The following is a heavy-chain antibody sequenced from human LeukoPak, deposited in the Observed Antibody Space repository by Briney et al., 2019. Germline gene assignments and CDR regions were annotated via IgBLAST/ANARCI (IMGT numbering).Heavy chain of an antibody. CDR1: GFTFSSYS. V-gene: IGHV3-21*01. D-gene: IGHD3-10*01. J-gene: IGHJ4*02. CDR3: ARDDYGSGSSFDY. CDR2: ISSSSSYI. Sequence: GGSLRLSCAASGFTFSSYSMHWVRQAPGKGLEWVSSISSSSSYIYYADSVKGRFTISRDNAKNSLYLQMNSLRAEDTAVYYCARDDYGSGSSFDYWGQGTLVTVSS.